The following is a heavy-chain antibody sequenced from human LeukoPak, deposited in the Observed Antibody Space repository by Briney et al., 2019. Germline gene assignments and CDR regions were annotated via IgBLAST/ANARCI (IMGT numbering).Heavy chain of an antibody. V-gene: IGHV4-59*11. Sequence: SETLSLTCIVSGGSITSHYWSWVRQPPGKGLEWIAYLFDSVRTKDNPSLKSRLTLSADTSKNQFSLGLNSVTAADTAVYYCATIKRGSIFGYFDFWGQGIKVTVSS. D-gene: IGHD5-18*01. CDR1: GGSITSHY. CDR3: ATIKRGSIFGYFDF. CDR2: LFDSVRT. J-gene: IGHJ4*02.